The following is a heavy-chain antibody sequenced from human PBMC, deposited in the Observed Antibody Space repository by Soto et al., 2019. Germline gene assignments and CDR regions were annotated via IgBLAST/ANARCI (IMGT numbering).Heavy chain of an antibody. J-gene: IGHJ4*02. CDR1: GFTFGDYA. D-gene: IGHD4-17*01. Sequence: GGSLRLSCTASGFTFGDYAMSWFRQAPGKGLEWVGFIRSKAYGGTTEYAASVKGRFTISRDDSKSIAYLQMNSLKTEDTAVYYCTRDPKDLMTTRLDYWGQGTLVTVSS. V-gene: IGHV3-49*03. CDR2: IRSKAYGGTT. CDR3: TRDPKDLMTTRLDY.